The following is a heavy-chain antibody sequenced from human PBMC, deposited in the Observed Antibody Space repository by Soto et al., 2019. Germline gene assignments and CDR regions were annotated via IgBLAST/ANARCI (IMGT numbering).Heavy chain of an antibody. D-gene: IGHD1-26*01. CDR3: ARLFGGYSGSHADEFDI. Sequence: EVQVLESGGGLIQSGGSLRLSCVFSEFAFSTFGMSWVRQAPGKGLESVSSISAIGDSTFHADSVKGRFSISRDNSRSTVYLQMNNLRSEDTAIYYCARLFGGYSGSHADEFDIWGQGTMVPVSS. J-gene: IGHJ3*02. CDR2: ISAIGDST. CDR1: EFAFSTFG. V-gene: IGHV3-23*01.